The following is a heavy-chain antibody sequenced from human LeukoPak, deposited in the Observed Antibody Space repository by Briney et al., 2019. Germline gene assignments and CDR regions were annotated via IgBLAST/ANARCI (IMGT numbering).Heavy chain of an antibody. CDR2: IYYSGST. CDR1: GGSISSYY. D-gene: IGHD3-16*02. CDR3: ARSAYDYVWGSYRFPICYFDY. J-gene: IGHJ4*02. V-gene: IGHV4-59*12. Sequence: SETLSLTCTVSGGSISSYYWSWIRQPPGKGLEWIGYIYYSGSTSYKPSLKSRVTISVDTSKNQFSLNLSSVTAADTAVFYCARSAYDYVWGSYRFPICYFDYWGQGIPVTVSS.